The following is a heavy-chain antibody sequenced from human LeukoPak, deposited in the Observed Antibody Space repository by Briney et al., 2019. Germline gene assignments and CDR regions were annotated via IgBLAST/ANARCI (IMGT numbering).Heavy chain of an antibody. CDR3: ARDGYGSGVSGGMDV. D-gene: IGHD3-10*01. CDR1: GFTFSSYG. Sequence: GGSLRLSCAASGFTFSSYGMHWGRQAPGRGLEWVAVIWYDGSNKYYADSVKGRFTISRDNSKNTLYLQMNSLRAEDTAVYYCARDGYGSGVSGGMDVWGQGTTVTVSS. CDR2: IWYDGSNK. V-gene: IGHV3-33*01. J-gene: IGHJ6*02.